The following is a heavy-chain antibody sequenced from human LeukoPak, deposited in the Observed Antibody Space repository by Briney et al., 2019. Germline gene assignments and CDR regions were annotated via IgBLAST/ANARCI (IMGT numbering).Heavy chain of an antibody. CDR1: GGSISNYY. V-gene: IGHV4-4*07. J-gene: IGHJ4*02. D-gene: IGHD6-6*01. CDR3: ARQTSIAARRYFDY. Sequence: PSETLSLTCTVSGGSISNYYWGWIRQPAGKGLDWLGRIYTSGSTNYNPSRTSRVTMSVDTSRNQFSLKLSSVTAADTAVYYCARQTSIAARRYFDYWGQGTLLTVSS. CDR2: IYTSGST.